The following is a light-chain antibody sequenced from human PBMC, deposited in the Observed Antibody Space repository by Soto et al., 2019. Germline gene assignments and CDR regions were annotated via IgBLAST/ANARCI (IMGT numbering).Light chain of an antibody. V-gene: IGLV2-23*01. J-gene: IGLJ1*01. Sequence: QSVLTQPASVSGSPGQSITISCTGTSSDVGSYNLVSWYQQHPGKAPKLMIYEGSKRPSGVSNRFSASKFGNTASLTISGLQPEDEAVYYCCSYAGASTPYVFGPGTKLTVL. CDR1: SSDVGSYNL. CDR2: EGS. CDR3: CSYAGASTPYV.